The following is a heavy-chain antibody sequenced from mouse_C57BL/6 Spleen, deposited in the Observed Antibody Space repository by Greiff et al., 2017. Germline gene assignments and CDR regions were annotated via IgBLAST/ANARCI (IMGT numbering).Heavy chain of an antibody. CDR3: ARGGWDWYFDV. Sequence: ESGPGLVKPSQSLSLTCSVTGYSITSGYYWNWIRQFPGNKLEWMGYISYNGSNNYNPSLKNRISLTRDTSKNQFFLKLNSVTTEDTATYYCARGGWDWYFDVWGTGTTLTVSS. J-gene: IGHJ1*03. CDR2: ISYNGSN. V-gene: IGHV3-6*01. D-gene: IGHD1-2*01. CDR1: GYSITSGYY.